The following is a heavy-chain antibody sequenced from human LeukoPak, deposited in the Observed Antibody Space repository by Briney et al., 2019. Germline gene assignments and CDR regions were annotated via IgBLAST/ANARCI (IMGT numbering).Heavy chain of an antibody. D-gene: IGHD3-22*01. J-gene: IGHJ3*02. CDR2: INRSGGST. CDR1: GYTFTSYY. Sequence: ASVKVSCKASGYTFTSYYMHWVRQAPGQGVEWMGIINRSGGSTSYAQKFKGRATMNRDTSTSTVYMELSSLRSEDTAVYYCARADSSGFAFDIWGQGTMVTVSS. CDR3: ARADSSGFAFDI. V-gene: IGHV1-46*03.